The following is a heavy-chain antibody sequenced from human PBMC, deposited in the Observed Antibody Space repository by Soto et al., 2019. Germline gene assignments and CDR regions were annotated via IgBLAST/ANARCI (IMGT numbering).Heavy chain of an antibody. V-gene: IGHV3-30*18. J-gene: IGHJ4*02. CDR3: AKGGRQWLVTSDFNY. CDR1: GFTFSDYA. D-gene: IGHD6-19*01. CDR2: VSHDGRNT. Sequence: VQLVESGGGVVQPGRSLRLSCAASGFTFSDYAMHWVRQAPGKGLEWVAVVSHDGRNTHYADSVKGRFTISRDSSKNTVSLDMTGLRAEDTAVYYCAKGGRQWLVTSDFNYWGQGALVTVSS.